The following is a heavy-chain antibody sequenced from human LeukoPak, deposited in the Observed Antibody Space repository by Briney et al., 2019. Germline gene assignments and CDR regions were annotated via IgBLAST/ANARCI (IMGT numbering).Heavy chain of an antibody. J-gene: IGHJ4*02. Sequence: GGSLRLSCAASGFTFSNAWMSWVRQAPGKGLEWVDRIKSKTDGRTTDYAAPVKGRFTISRDDSKNTLYLQMNSLKTEDTAVYYCTTGGKTYYDFWSGSNDYWGQGTLVTVSS. V-gene: IGHV3-15*01. CDR1: GFTFSNAW. CDR3: TTGGKTYYDFWSGSNDY. D-gene: IGHD3-3*01. CDR2: IKSKTDGRTT.